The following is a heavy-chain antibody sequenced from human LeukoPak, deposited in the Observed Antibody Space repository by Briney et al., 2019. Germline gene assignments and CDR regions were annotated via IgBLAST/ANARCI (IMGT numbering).Heavy chain of an antibody. CDR2: VFYEGGT. CDR1: GGSITGYY. V-gene: IGHV4-59*12. CDR3: ARELRYYDFWSGFDY. D-gene: IGHD3-3*01. Sequence: SETLSLTCTVSGGSITGYYWSWIRQPPGKGLEWVGYVFYEGGTLYNPSLKSRVTISVDTSKTQFSLKLTSVTAADTAVYYCARELRYYDFWSGFDYWGQGTLVTVSS. J-gene: IGHJ4*02.